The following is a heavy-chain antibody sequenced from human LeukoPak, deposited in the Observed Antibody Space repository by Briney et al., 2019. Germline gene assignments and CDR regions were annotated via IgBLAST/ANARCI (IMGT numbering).Heavy chain of an antibody. V-gene: IGHV1-2*02. Sequence: ASVKVSCKASGYTFTGYYMHWVRQAPGQGLEWMGWINPNSGGTNYAQKFQRRVTMTRDTSISTAYMELSRLRSDDTAVYYCARDALSGSYLFDYWGQGTLVTVSS. J-gene: IGHJ4*02. CDR2: INPNSGGT. CDR3: ARDALSGSYLFDY. CDR1: GYTFTGYY. D-gene: IGHD1-26*01.